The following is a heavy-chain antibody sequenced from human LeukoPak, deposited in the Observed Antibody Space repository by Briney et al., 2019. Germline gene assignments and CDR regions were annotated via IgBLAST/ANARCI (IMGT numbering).Heavy chain of an antibody. J-gene: IGHJ4*02. V-gene: IGHV4-61*01. CDR2: IYYSGST. CDR1: GGSVRSGSYY. Sequence: SETLSLTCTVSGGSVRSGSYYWSWIRQPPGKGLEWIGYIYYSGSTNYNPSLKSQVAISVDTSKNQFSLKLSSVTAADTAVYYCARRLGGGNLFDYWGQGTLVTVSP. CDR3: ARRLGGGNLFDY. D-gene: IGHD3-16*01.